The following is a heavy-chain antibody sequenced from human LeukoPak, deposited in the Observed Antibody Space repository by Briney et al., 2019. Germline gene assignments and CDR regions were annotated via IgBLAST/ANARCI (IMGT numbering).Heavy chain of an antibody. Sequence: SGGSLRLSCAASGFTFSSYSMHWVRQAPGKGLEWVSYISSSSSTIYYADSVKGRFTISRDNAKNSLYLQMNSLRDEDTAVYYCASYYSSTHDYWGQGTLVTVSP. CDR2: ISSSSSTI. J-gene: IGHJ4*02. CDR1: GFTFSSYS. CDR3: ASYYSSTHDY. V-gene: IGHV3-48*02. D-gene: IGHD6-13*01.